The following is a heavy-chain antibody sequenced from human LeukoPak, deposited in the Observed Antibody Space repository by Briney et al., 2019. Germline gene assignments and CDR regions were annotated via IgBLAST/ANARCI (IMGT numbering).Heavy chain of an antibody. J-gene: IGHJ3*02. CDR2: IYYSGST. D-gene: IGHD6-13*01. CDR1: GGSISSSSYY. CDR3: ARLIAAAGRGHAFDI. V-gene: IGHV4-39*01. Sequence: SETLSLTCTVSGGSISSSSYYWDWIRQPPGKGLEWIGSIYYSGSTYYNPSLKSRVTISVDTSKNQFSLKLSSVTAADTAVYYCARLIAAAGRGHAFDIWGQGTMVTVSS.